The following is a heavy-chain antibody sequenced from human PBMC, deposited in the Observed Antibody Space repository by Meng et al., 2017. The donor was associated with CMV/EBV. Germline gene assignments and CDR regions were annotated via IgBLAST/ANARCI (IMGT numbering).Heavy chain of an antibody. Sequence: GGSLRLSCAASGFTFSSYGMHWVRQAPGKGLEWVAFIRYEGSNKYYADSVKGRFTISRDNSKNTLYLQMNSLRAEDTAVYYCAKDDSQLLYRDPYYYYGMDVWGQGTTVTVSS. J-gene: IGHJ6*02. CDR3: AKDDSQLLYRDPYYYYGMDV. CDR1: GFTFSSYG. V-gene: IGHV3-30*02. CDR2: IRYEGSNK. D-gene: IGHD2-2*02.